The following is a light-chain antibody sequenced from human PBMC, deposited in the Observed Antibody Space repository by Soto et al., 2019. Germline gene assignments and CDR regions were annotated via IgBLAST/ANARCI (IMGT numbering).Light chain of an antibody. Sequence: EIVLTQSPGTLSLSPGERATLSCRASQSVSSSYLAWYQQKPCQAPRLLIYGASSRATGIPDRFSGSGSGTDFTLTISRLEPEDFAVYYCQQYGSSPTTFGQGTRLEIK. CDR3: QQYGSSPTT. CDR1: QSVSSSY. V-gene: IGKV3-20*01. CDR2: GAS. J-gene: IGKJ5*01.